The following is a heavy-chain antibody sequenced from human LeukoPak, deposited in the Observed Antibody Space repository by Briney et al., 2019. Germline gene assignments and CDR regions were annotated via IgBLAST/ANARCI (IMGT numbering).Heavy chain of an antibody. CDR1: GFTFSSYA. CDR2: INWNGGST. V-gene: IGHV3-20*04. Sequence: GGSLRLSCAASGFTFSSYAMSWVRQAPGKGLEWVSGINWNGGSTGYADSVKGRFTISRDNAKNTLYLQMNSLRAEDTAVYYCAKVPGIAVAGTYDYWGQGTLVTVSS. J-gene: IGHJ4*02. D-gene: IGHD6-19*01. CDR3: AKVPGIAVAGTYDY.